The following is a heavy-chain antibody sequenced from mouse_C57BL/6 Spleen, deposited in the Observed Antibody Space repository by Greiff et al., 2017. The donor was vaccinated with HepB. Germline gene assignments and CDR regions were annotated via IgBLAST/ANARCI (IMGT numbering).Heavy chain of an antibody. CDR3: VRALIYYDDEDYAMDY. CDR2: IRSKSSNYAT. CDR1: GFTFNTYA. V-gene: IGHV10-3*01. J-gene: IGHJ4*01. Sequence: EVQLVESGGGLVQPKGSLKLSCAASGFTFNTYAMHWVRQAPGKGLEWVARIRSKSSNYATYYADSVKDRFTISRDDSQSMLYLQMNNLKTEDTAMYYCVRALIYYDDEDYAMDYWGQGTSVTVSS. D-gene: IGHD2-4*01.